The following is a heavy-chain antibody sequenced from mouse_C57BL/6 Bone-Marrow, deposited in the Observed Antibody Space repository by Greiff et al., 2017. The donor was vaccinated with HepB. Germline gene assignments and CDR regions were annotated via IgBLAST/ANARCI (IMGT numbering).Heavy chain of an antibody. CDR3: ARKQLPAWFAY. D-gene: IGHD2-1*01. CDR2: ILPGSGST. Sequence: QVQLQQSGAELMKPGASVKLSCKATGYTFTGYWIEWVKQRPGHGLEWIGEILPGSGSTNYNEKFKGKATFTADTSSNTAYRQLSSLTTEDSAIYYCARKQLPAWFAYWGQGTLVTVSA. J-gene: IGHJ3*01. V-gene: IGHV1-9*01. CDR1: GYTFTGYW.